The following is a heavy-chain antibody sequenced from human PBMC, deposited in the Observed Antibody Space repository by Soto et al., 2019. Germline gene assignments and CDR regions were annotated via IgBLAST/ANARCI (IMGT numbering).Heavy chain of an antibody. D-gene: IGHD7-27*01. CDR3: AEDLGHGGRGAFDI. J-gene: IGHJ3*02. V-gene: IGHV3-30*18. CDR2: ISYDGSNK. Sequence: QVQLVESGGGVVQPGRSLRLSCAASGFTFSSYGMHWVRQAPGKGLEWVALISYDGSNKYYADSVKGRFTISRDNSKNSLYVQRNLLRTEDTAVYCCAEDLGHGGRGAFDIWGQGKKVTVSS. CDR1: GFTFSSYG.